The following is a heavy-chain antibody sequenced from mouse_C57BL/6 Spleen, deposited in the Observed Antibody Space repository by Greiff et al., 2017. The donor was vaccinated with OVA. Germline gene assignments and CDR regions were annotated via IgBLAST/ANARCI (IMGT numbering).Heavy chain of an antibody. V-gene: IGHV1-26*01. D-gene: IGHD1-1*01. Sequence: VQLQQSGPELVKPGASVKISCKASGYTFTDYYMNWVKQSHGKSLEWIGDINPNNGGTSYNQKFKGKATLTVDKSSSTAYMELRSLTSEDSAVYYCARPYYGSISYFDYWGQGTTLTVSS. CDR1: GYTFTDYY. CDR3: ARPYYGSISYFDY. J-gene: IGHJ2*01. CDR2: INPNNGGT.